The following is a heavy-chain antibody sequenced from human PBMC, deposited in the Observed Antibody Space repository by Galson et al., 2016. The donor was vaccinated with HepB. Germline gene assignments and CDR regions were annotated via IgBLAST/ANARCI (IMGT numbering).Heavy chain of an antibody. Sequence: SLRLSCAAYEFTASSNYLNWIRQAPGKGLEWVSAIYSGGSTHYADSVKGRFTNSRDNSKNTVYLVMKSLRAEDTAVYYCARALSGWDDFDYWGQGTLVIVSS. CDR3: ARALSGWDDFDY. CDR2: IYSGGST. D-gene: IGHD6-19*01. CDR1: EFTASSNY. J-gene: IGHJ4*02. V-gene: IGHV3-53*01.